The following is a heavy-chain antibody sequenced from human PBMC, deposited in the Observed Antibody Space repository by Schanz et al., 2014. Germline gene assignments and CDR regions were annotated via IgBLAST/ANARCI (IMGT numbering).Heavy chain of an antibody. J-gene: IGHJ6*02. CDR1: GFTFSDYY. CDR2: ISSSSIYT. D-gene: IGHD6-19*01. Sequence: QVQLVESGGTLVKPGGSLRLSCVVSGFTFSDYYMSWIRQAPGKGLEWVSYISSSSIYTNYADSVKGRFTISRDNAKNSLYLQINSLRPEDTAVFYCAREADYYYGMDVWGQGTTVTVSS. CDR3: AREADYYYGMDV. V-gene: IGHV3-11*05.